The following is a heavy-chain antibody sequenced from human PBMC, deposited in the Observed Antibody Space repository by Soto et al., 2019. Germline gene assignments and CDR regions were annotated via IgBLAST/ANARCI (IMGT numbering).Heavy chain of an antibody. CDR2: ISHDGHA. CDR3: ARQVYCDYLGGNWCDP. D-gene: IGHD4-17*01. J-gene: IGHJ5*02. CDR1: DDSISDSRYY. Sequence: SETLSLTCSVLDDSISDSRYYWGWIRQSPEKGLEWIGSISHDGHAYYNPPLKSRVTLFADTSRNQFSLKMKSVTVADTALYFCARQVYCDYLGGNWCDPWGQGAPVTAPQ. V-gene: IGHV4-39*01.